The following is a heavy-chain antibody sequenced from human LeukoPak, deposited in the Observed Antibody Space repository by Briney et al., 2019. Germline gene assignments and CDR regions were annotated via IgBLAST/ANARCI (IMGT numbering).Heavy chain of an antibody. Sequence: SESLSLTCTVSLDSTTSNFRSWVRQSPGKGLEWIGEIHRSGSHNYNPSLQSRVTISIERSRNQTALELSAWPAADTAVFYCGREIIGSFNPGVYWGEGALVSVSS. D-gene: IGHD3-16*02. CDR3: GREIIGSFNPGVY. V-gene: IGHV4-4*02. CDR1: LDSTTSNF. J-gene: IGHJ4*02. CDR2: IHRSGSH.